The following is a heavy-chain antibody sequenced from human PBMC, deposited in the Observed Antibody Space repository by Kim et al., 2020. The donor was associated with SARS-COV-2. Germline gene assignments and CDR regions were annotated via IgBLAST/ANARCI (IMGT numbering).Heavy chain of an antibody. Sequence: SETLSLTCTVSGGSISSYYWSWIRQPPGKGLEWIGYIYYSGSTNYNPSLKSRVTISVDTSKNQFSLKLSSVTAADTAVYYCAGFSRERFLEWLLGGPQEAGAFDIWGQGTMVTVSS. CDR3: AGFSRERFLEWLLGGPQEAGAFDI. CDR2: IYYSGST. J-gene: IGHJ3*02. D-gene: IGHD3-3*01. CDR1: GGSISSYY. V-gene: IGHV4-59*01.